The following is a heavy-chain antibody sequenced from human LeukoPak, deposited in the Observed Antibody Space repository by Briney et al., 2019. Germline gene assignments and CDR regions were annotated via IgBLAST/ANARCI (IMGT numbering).Heavy chain of an antibody. Sequence: PGRSLRLSCEASGFTFDDYAMHWVRQAPGKGLEWVSGISWNSGSIDYADSVKGRFTISRDNAKNSLYLQMNSLRAEGTALYYCAKDSGSYDFDYWGQGTLVTVSS. V-gene: IGHV3-9*01. CDR2: ISWNSGSI. CDR3: AKDSGSYDFDY. J-gene: IGHJ4*02. D-gene: IGHD1-26*01. CDR1: GFTFDDYA.